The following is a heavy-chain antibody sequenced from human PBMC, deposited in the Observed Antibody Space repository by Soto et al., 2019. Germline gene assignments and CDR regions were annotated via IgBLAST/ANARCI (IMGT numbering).Heavy chain of an antibody. D-gene: IGHD2-15*01. CDR2: IVVGSGNT. CDR3: AAGPHCSGGSCYSFVSYYYYVDV. V-gene: IGHV1-58*02. J-gene: IGHJ6*03. Sequence: SVDVSCKASGFSFTSSAMQWVRQARGQRLAWIGWIVVGSGNTNYAQKFQERVTITRDMSTSTAYMELSSLRSEDTAVYYCAAGPHCSGGSCYSFVSYYYYVDVWGKGTTVTVSS. CDR1: GFSFTSSA.